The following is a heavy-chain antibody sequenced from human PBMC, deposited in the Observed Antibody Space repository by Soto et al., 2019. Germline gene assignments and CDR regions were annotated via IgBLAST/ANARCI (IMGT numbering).Heavy chain of an antibody. CDR3: ARHGKFSAMTNFFDS. Sequence: GESLKISCKGSGYSITSYWIGWVRQMPGKGLEWMGIIYPGDSDTRYSPSFQGQVTISADRSTNTAYLQWSSLSASDTAMYYCARHGKFSAMTNFFDSWGQGTLVTVSS. CDR1: GYSITSYW. D-gene: IGHD1-1*01. CDR2: IYPGDSDT. J-gene: IGHJ4*02. V-gene: IGHV5-51*01.